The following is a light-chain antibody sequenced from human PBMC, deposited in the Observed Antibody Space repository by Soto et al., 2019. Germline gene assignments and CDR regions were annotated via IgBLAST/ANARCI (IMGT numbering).Light chain of an antibody. V-gene: IGKV1-5*01. J-gene: IGKJ5*01. CDR3: QQYNTYST. CDR2: DAS. CDR1: QSISRW. Sequence: DIQMTQSPATLSASFGDRVTITCRASQSISRWFAWYQQKPGKAPQALIYDASSLKSGVPSRLSGNGSGTEFTLTISSQHPDDFATYYCQQYNTYSTFGQGTRLEIK.